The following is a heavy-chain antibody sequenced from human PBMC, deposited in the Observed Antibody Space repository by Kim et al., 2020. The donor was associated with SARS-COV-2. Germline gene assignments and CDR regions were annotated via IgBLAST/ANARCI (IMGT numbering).Heavy chain of an antibody. CDR2: ISSSSSYT. J-gene: IGHJ4*02. Sequence: GGSLRLSCAASGFTFSDYYMSWIRQAPGKGLEWVSYISSSSSYTNYADSVKGRFTISRDNAKNSLYLQMNSLRAEDTAVYYCARHYEVVGVHYFDYWGQGTLVTVSS. CDR1: GFTFSDYY. CDR3: ARHYEVVGVHYFDY. V-gene: IGHV3-11*03. D-gene: IGHD1-26*01.